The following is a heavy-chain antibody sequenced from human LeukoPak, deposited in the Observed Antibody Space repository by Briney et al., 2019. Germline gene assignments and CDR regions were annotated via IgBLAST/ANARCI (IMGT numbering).Heavy chain of an antibody. CDR1: GGSISSYY. D-gene: IGHD3-10*01. CDR3: ARAHYGSGSYYIDY. CDR2: IYYSGST. J-gene: IGHJ4*02. Sequence: SGTLSLTCTVSGGSISSYYWSWIRQPPGKGLEWIGYIYYSGSTNYNPSLKSRVTISVDTSKNQFSLKLSSVTAADTAVYYCARAHYGSGSYYIDYWGQGTLVTVSS. V-gene: IGHV4-59*01.